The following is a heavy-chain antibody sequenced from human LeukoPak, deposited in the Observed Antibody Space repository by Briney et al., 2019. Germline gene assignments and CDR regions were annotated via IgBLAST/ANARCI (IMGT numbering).Heavy chain of an antibody. CDR1: GFTFRNYM. Sequence: GGSLRLSCAASGFTFRNYMMHWVRQAPGKGLEWVASINQDGGEIHYVDSVKGRFTISRDNAKNSLYLQMNSLTAEDTAVHYCVRAHHPGGWFDPWGQGTLVTVSS. CDR2: INQDGGEI. CDR3: VRAHHPGGWFDP. V-gene: IGHV3-7*04. D-gene: IGHD3-10*01. J-gene: IGHJ5*02.